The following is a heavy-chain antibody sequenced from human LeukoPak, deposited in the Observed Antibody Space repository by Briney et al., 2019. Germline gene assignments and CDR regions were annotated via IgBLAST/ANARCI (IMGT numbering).Heavy chain of an antibody. CDR2: ISSSSSSYI. CDR3: ARGLVVPAAMIAGGPIDY. D-gene: IGHD2-2*01. J-gene: IGHJ4*02. Sequence: KPGGSLRLSCAASGFTFSSYSMNWVRQAPGKGLEWVSSISSSSSSYIYYADSVKGRFTISRDNAKNSLYLQMNSLRAEDTAVYYCARGLVVPAAMIAGGPIDYWGQGTLVTVSS. CDR1: GFTFSSYS. V-gene: IGHV3-21*01.